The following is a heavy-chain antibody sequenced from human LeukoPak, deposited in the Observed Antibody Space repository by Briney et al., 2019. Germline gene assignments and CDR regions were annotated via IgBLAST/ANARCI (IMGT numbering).Heavy chain of an antibody. Sequence: GASVKVSCKASGYTFTSYGISWVRQAPGQGLEWMGIINPSGGSTSYAQKFQGRVTMTRDTSTSTVYMELYSLRSEDTAVYYCASLYYYDSSGYSEDAFDIWGQGTMVTVSS. J-gene: IGHJ3*02. CDR3: ASLYYYDSSGYSEDAFDI. D-gene: IGHD3-22*01. CDR1: GYTFTSYG. CDR2: INPSGGST. V-gene: IGHV1-46*01.